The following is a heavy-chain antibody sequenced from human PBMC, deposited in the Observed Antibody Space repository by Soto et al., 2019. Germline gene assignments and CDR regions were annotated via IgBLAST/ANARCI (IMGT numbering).Heavy chain of an antibody. Sequence: SETLSLTCTVSGGSVSSGSYYWSWIRQPPGKGLEWIGYIYYSGSTNYNPSLKSRVTISVDTSKSQFSLKLSSVTAADTAVYYCARDPMVRGVITPYYYYGMDVWGQGTTVTVSS. CDR1: GGSVSSGSYY. D-gene: IGHD3-10*01. CDR2: IYYSGST. J-gene: IGHJ6*02. V-gene: IGHV4-61*01. CDR3: ARDPMVRGVITPYYYYGMDV.